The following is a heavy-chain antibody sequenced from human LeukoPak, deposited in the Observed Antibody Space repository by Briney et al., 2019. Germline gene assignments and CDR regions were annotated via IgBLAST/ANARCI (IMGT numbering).Heavy chain of an antibody. Sequence: SETLSLTCAVYGGSFSGYYWSWIRQPPGKGLEWIGEINHSGSTNYSPSLKSRVTISVDTSKNQFSLKLSSVTAADTAVYYCARGEGYCDSSGYHGYYWGQGTLVTVSS. D-gene: IGHD3-22*01. CDR3: ARGEGYCDSSGYHGYY. V-gene: IGHV4-34*01. CDR1: GGSFSGYY. CDR2: INHSGST. J-gene: IGHJ4*02.